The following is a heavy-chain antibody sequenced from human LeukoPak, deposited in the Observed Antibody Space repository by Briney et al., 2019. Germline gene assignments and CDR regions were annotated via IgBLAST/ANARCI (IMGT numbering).Heavy chain of an antibody. CDR1: GYTLTELS. Sequence: ASVKVSCKVSGYTLTELSMHWVRQAPGKGLEWMGGFDPEDGETIYAQKFQGRVTMTEDTSTDTAYMELSSLRSEDTAVYYCAIGVSVRYYYYYMDVWGKGTTVTVSS. CDR3: AIGVSVRYYYYYMDV. J-gene: IGHJ6*03. D-gene: IGHD3-10*01. V-gene: IGHV1-24*01. CDR2: FDPEDGET.